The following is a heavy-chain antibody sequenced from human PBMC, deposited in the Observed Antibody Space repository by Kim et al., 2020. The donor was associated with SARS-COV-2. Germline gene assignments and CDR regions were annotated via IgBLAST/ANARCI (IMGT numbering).Heavy chain of an antibody. CDR2: ISWDGGST. Sequence: GGSLRLSCAASGFTFDDYTMHWVRQAPGKGLEWVSLISWDGGSTYYADSVKGRFTISRDNSKNSLYLQMNSLRTEDTALYYCAKDNAPIGSGSFPNSDWGQGTLVTVSS. CDR1: GFTFDDYT. CDR3: AKDNAPIGSGSFPNSD. J-gene: IGHJ4*02. V-gene: IGHV3-43*01. D-gene: IGHD3-10*01.